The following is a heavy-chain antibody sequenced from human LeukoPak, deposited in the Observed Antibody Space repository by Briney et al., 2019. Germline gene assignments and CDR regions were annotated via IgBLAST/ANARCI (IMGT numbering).Heavy chain of an antibody. V-gene: IGHV3-48*03. Sequence: GRSLRLSCAASGFTFSNNEMNWVRQAPGKGLEWVSYISSSGTTIYYADSVKGRFTISRDNAKKSLYLQMNSLRAEDTAVYYCASVIVATSFDYWGQGTLVTVSS. J-gene: IGHJ4*02. D-gene: IGHD5-12*01. CDR2: ISSSGTTI. CDR3: ASVIVATSFDY. CDR1: GFTFSNNE.